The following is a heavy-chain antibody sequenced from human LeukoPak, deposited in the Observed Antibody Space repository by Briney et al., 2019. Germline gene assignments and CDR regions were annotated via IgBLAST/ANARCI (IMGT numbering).Heavy chain of an antibody. Sequence: PSETLSLTCTVSGYSISGGYNWGWIRQPPGKGLEWIGYIYYSGSTNCNPSLKSRVTISVDTSKNQFSLKLSSVTAADTAVYYCARGRTVTTTFDYWGQGTLVTVSS. CDR1: GYSISGGYN. D-gene: IGHD4-17*01. J-gene: IGHJ4*02. CDR2: IYYSGST. CDR3: ARGRTVTTTFDY. V-gene: IGHV4-61*08.